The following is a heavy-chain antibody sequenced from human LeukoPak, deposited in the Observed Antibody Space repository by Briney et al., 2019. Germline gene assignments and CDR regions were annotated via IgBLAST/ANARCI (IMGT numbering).Heavy chain of an antibody. Sequence: SETLSLTCAVSGGSISSGGYSWRWIRQPPGKGLEWIGYIYHSGSTYYNPSLKSRVTISVDRSKNQFSLKLSSVTAADTAVYYCARGSPVRTRKPEHWFDPWGQGTLVTVSS. CDR3: ARGSPVRTRKPEHWFDP. V-gene: IGHV4-30-2*01. CDR1: GGSISSGGYS. CDR2: IYHSGST. D-gene: IGHD3-10*01. J-gene: IGHJ5*02.